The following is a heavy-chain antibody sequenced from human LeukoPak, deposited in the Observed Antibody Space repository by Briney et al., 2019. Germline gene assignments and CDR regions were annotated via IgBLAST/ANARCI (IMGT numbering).Heavy chain of an antibody. Sequence: PSETLSLTCTVSGGSISSYYWSWIRQPPGKGLEWIGYIYYSGSTNYNPSLKSRVTISVDTSKNQFSLKLSSVTAADTAVYYCARGGDGYNLNWFDPGGQGTLVSVSS. J-gene: IGHJ5*02. D-gene: IGHD5-24*01. CDR1: GGSISSYY. V-gene: IGHV4-59*01. CDR3: ARGGDGYNLNWFDP. CDR2: IYYSGST.